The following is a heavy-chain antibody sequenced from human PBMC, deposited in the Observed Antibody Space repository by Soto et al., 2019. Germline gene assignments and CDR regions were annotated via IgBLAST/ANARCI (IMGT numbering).Heavy chain of an antibody. CDR2: ISYDGSNK. V-gene: IGHV3-30-3*01. J-gene: IGHJ5*02. D-gene: IGHD1-26*01. CDR3: ARDREINWFDP. CDR1: GFTFSSYA. Sequence: QVQLVESGGGVVQPGRSLRLSCAASGFTFSSYAMHWVRQAPGKGLEWVADISYDGSNKYYADSVKGRFTISRDNSKNTLYLQMNSLRAEDTAVYYCARDREINWFDPWGQGTLVTVSS.